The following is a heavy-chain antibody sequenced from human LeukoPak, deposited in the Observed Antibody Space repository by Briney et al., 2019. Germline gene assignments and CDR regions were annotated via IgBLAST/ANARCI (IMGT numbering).Heavy chain of an antibody. D-gene: IGHD5-12*01. Sequence: SVKGSCRASGYTFTYRYLHWVRQAAGQALEWVGWITPFNGNTNYAQKFQDRGTITRDRSMSTAYMELSSLRSEDTAMYYCAGSVATMLAFDYWGQGTLVTVSS. CDR2: ITPFNGNT. V-gene: IGHV1-45*02. CDR3: AGSVATMLAFDY. CDR1: GYTFTYRY. J-gene: IGHJ4*02.